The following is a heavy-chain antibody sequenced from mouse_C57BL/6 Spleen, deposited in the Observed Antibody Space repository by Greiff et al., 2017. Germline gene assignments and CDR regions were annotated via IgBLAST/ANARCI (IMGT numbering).Heavy chain of an antibody. V-gene: IGHV1-59*01. CDR1: GYTFTSYW. D-gene: IGHD1-1*01. CDR2: IDPSDSYT. J-gene: IGHJ1*03. Sequence: QVQLQQPGAELVRPGTSVKLSCKASGYTFTSYWMHWVKQRPGQGLEWIGVIDPSDSYTNYNQKFKGKSTLTVDTSSSTAYMQLSSLTSEDSAVYYCARPHYGSSCWYFDVWGTGTTVTVSS. CDR3: ARPHYGSSCWYFDV.